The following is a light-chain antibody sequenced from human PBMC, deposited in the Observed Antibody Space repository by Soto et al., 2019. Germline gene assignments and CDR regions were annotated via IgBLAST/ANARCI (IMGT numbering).Light chain of an antibody. CDR3: SSYAGSNKLV. CDR1: SSDVGGYNY. V-gene: IGLV2-8*01. Sequence: QSALTQPPSASGSPGQSVTISCTGTSSDVGGYNYVSWYQQHPGKAPKLMIYEVSNRPSGVPDRFSGSKSGNTASLTVSGLQAEDEADYYCSSYAGSNKLVFGTGTKVTVL. J-gene: IGLJ1*01. CDR2: EVS.